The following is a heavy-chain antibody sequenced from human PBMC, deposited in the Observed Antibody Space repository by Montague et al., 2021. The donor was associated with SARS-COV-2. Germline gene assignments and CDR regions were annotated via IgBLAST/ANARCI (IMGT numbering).Heavy chain of an antibody. CDR1: GGSFSGYY. CDR2: INHSGST. CDR3: ARGYQLRFLEWSSRQSTFDY. D-gene: IGHD3-3*01. V-gene: IGHV4-34*01. Sequence: SETLFLTCAVYGGSFSGYYWSWIRQTPGKGLEWIGEINHSGSTNYNPSLKSRVTISVDTSKNQFSLKLSSVTAADTAVYYCARGYQLRFLEWSSRQSTFDYWGQGTLVTVSS. J-gene: IGHJ4*02.